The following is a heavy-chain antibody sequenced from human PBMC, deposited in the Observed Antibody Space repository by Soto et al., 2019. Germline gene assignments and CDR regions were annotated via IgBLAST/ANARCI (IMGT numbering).Heavy chain of an antibody. J-gene: IGHJ4*02. CDR3: AKDRWESKGGYFDY. V-gene: IGHV3-23*01. Sequence: LRLSFAASGFTFISYAMSWVRRAPGKGLEWVSAISGSGGSTYYADSVKGRFTISRDNSKNTLYLQMNSLRAEDTAVYYCAKDRWESKGGYFDYWGQGTLVTVSS. CDR2: ISGSGGST. D-gene: IGHD1-26*01. CDR1: GFTFISYA.